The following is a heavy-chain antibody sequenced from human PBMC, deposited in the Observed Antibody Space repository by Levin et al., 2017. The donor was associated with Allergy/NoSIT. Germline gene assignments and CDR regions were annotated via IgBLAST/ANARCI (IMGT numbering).Heavy chain of an antibody. V-gene: IGHV3-49*03. CDR2: LRSIRHGGTS. Sequence: GGSLRLSCTASGFTFGDYAMSWFRQAPGKGLEWVAFLRSIRHGGTSEYAASVKGRFIISRDDSTSIAYLQMNSLKIEDTAMYYCTRDIAARHWFDPWGQGTQVTVSS. J-gene: IGHJ5*02. CDR1: GFTFGDYA. CDR3: TRDIAARHWFDP. D-gene: IGHD6-6*01.